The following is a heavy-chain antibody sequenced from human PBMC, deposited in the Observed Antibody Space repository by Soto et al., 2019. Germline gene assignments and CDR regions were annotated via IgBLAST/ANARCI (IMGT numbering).Heavy chain of an antibody. CDR2: ISSSSYI. Sequence: GGSLRLSCAASGFTFSSYSMNWVRQAPGKGLEWVSSISSSSYIYYADSVKGRFTISRDNAKNSLYLQMNSLRAEDTAVYYCARDCITMVRGVPTYYGMDVWGQGTTVTVSS. CDR1: GFTFSSYS. J-gene: IGHJ6*02. D-gene: IGHD3-10*01. V-gene: IGHV3-21*01. CDR3: ARDCITMVRGVPTYYGMDV.